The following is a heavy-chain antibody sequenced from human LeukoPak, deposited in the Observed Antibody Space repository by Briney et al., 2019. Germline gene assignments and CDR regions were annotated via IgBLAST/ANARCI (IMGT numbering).Heavy chain of an antibody. J-gene: IGHJ6*02. CDR2: ISSSSSYI. CDR1: GFTFGDYA. CDR3: ARDSYYYGMDV. V-gene: IGHV3-21*01. Sequence: GGSLRLSCTTSGFTFGDYAMNWVRQAPGKGLEWVSSISSSSSYIYYADSVKGRFTISRDNAKNSLYLQMNSLRAEDTAVYYCARDSYYYGMDVWGQGTTVTVSS.